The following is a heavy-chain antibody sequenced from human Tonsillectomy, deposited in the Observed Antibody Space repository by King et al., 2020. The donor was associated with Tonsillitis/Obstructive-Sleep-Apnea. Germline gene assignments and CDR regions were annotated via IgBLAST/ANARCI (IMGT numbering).Heavy chain of an antibody. J-gene: IGHJ5*02. CDR1: GDSISSYY. V-gene: IGHV4-4*07. CDR2: IYTGGST. D-gene: IGHD4-17*01. CDR3: ARADYGDYRGCFDP. Sequence: QLQESGPRLVKPSETLSLTCTVSGDSISSYYWSWLRPPAGKGLEWIGRIYTGGSTNYNTSLKSRVTMSADTSKNQFSLKLNSVTAADTAVYYCARADYGDYRGCFDPWGQGTLVTVSS.